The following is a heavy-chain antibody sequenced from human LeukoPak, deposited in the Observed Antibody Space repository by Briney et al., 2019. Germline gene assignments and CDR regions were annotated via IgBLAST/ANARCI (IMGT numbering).Heavy chain of an antibody. J-gene: IGHJ4*02. D-gene: IGHD2-2*01. V-gene: IGHV3-74*01. CDR1: GFTFSSYW. CDR3: VRVACSSMTSCATVGY. CDR2: IASDGSST. Sequence: GGSLRLSCAASGFTFSSYWMNWVRQAPGKGLVWVSRIASDGSSTSYADSVKGRFSIPRDNAKNTLYLQMNSLRAEDTAAFYCVRVACSSMTSCATVGYWGQGTLVTVSS.